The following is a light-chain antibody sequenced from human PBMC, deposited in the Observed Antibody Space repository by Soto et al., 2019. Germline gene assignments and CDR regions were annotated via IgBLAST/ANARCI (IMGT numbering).Light chain of an antibody. J-gene: IGKJ1*01. CDR1: QSISNC. CDR2: HAS. CDR3: QQYNSYS. V-gene: IGKV1-5*01. Sequence: IQLTQSPSTLPASVGDRVTLTCRASQSISNCLAWYQQKPGTAPKLLIYHASILETAVPSRFSGNGSGTEFTLTISSLQPGDFATYYCQQYNSYSFGQGSRVEIK.